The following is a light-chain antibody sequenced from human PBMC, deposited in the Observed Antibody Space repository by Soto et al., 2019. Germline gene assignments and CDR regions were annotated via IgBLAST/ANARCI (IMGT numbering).Light chain of an antibody. CDR3: QQRSSWPST. CDR2: GPS. J-gene: IGKJ5*01. V-gene: IGKV3-11*01. Sequence: EIVLTQSPATLSLSPGERATLSCRASQSVRNHVAWYQQKPGQAPRLLISGPSNRATGIPARFSGSGSGTDFTLTISSLEPEDSAVYYCQQRSSWPSTFGQGTRLEIK. CDR1: QSVRNH.